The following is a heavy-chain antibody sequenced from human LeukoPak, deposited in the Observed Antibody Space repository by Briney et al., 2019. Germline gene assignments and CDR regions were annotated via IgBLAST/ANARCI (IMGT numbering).Heavy chain of an antibody. CDR1: GYTFTSYG. Sequence: SVKVSCKASGYTFTSYGISWVRQAPGQGLEWMGGIIPIFDTANYAQKFQGRVTITADESTSTAYMELSSLRSEDTAVYYCVRSRGNDILTGYPAADYWGQGTLVTVSS. CDR3: VRSRGNDILTGYPAADY. J-gene: IGHJ4*02. CDR2: IIPIFDTA. V-gene: IGHV1-69*13. D-gene: IGHD3-9*01.